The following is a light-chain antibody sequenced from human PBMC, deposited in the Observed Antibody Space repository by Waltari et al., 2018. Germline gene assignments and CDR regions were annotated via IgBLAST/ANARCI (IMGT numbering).Light chain of an antibody. CDR2: MAS. CDR3: QQYSSFST. V-gene: IGKV1-5*03. J-gene: IGKJ2*01. CDR1: QSVGTW. Sequence: DIQMTQSPSTLSASVGDRVTIPCRASQSVGTWLAWYQQKPGKAPKLLIYMASSLESGVPSRFSGSGSGTEFTLTICGLQPDDFATYSCQQYSSFSTFGQGTKV.